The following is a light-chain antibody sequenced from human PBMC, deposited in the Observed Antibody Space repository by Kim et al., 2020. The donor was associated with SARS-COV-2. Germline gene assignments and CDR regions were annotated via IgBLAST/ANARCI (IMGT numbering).Light chain of an antibody. J-gene: IGKJ2*01. CDR3: QQSYSTPRVT. V-gene: IGKV1-39*01. CDR1: QSISSY. CDR2: AAS. Sequence: ASVGDRVTITCRASQSISSYLNWYQQKPGKAPKLLIYAASSLQSVVPSRFSGSGSGTDFTLTISSLQPEDFATYYCQQSYSTPRVTFGQGTKLEI.